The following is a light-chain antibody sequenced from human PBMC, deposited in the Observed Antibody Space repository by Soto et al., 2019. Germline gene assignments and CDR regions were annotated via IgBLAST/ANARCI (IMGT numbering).Light chain of an antibody. CDR1: SGHSSYA. Sequence: QSVLTQSPSASASLGASVKLTCTLSSGHSSYAIAWHQQQPEKGPRYLMKLNSDGSHRKGDGIPDRFSGSSSGAERYLTISSRQSEDEADYYWQTWGTGIHWVFGGGTKLTVL. CDR3: QTWGTGIHWV. J-gene: IGLJ3*02. V-gene: IGLV4-69*01. CDR2: LNSDGSH.